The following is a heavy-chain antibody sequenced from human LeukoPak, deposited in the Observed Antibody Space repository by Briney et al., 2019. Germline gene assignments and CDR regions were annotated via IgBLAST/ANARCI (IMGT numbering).Heavy chain of an antibody. CDR3: AREPYSSGWYRPTYYFDY. Sequence: GGSLRLSCAASGFPFSSYAMHWVRQAPGKGLEWVAVISYDGSNKYYADSVKGRFTISRDNSKNTLYLQMNSLRAEDTAVYYCAREPYSSGWYRPTYYFDYWGQGTLVTVSS. CDR1: GFPFSSYA. D-gene: IGHD6-19*01. CDR2: ISYDGSNK. J-gene: IGHJ4*02. V-gene: IGHV3-30*04.